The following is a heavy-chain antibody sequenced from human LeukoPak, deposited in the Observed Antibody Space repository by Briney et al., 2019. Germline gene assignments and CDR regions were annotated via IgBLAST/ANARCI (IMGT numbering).Heavy chain of an antibody. CDR1: GFTFSSYG. V-gene: IGHV3-30*03. Sequence: GGSLRLSCAASGFTFSSYGMHWVRQAPGKGLEWVAVISYDGSNKYYADSVKGRFTISRDNSKNTLYLQMNSLRAEDTAVYYCARLTVPLRFDPWGQGTLVTVSS. CDR3: ARLTVPLRFDP. J-gene: IGHJ5*02. CDR2: ISYDGSNK. D-gene: IGHD2-2*01.